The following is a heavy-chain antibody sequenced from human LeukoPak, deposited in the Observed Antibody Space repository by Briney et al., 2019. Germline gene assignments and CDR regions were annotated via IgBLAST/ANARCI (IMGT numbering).Heavy chain of an antibody. CDR3: ARAPRVASTNRFDY. CDR2: ISGYTGNT. J-gene: IGHJ4*02. Sequence: GASVKVSCKASGYSFTSYGVNWVRQAPGQGLEWLGWISGYTGNTDCAQKFQGRVTMTTDTSATTAYMELRSLRPDDMAVYYCARAPRVASTNRFDYWGQGTLVTVSS. D-gene: IGHD2-8*01. CDR1: GYSFTSYG. V-gene: IGHV1-18*03.